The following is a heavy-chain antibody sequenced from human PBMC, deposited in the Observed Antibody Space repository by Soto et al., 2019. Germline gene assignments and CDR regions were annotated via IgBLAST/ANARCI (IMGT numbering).Heavy chain of an antibody. V-gene: IGHV3-48*01. D-gene: IGHD2-2*01. CDR2: ISSSSSTI. CDR1: GFTFSTYS. J-gene: IGHJ4*02. Sequence: PGGSLRLACAASGFTFSTYSMNWVRQAPGKGLEWVSYISSSSSTIYYADSVKGRFTISRDNAKNSLYLQMNSLRAEDTAVYYSARDYRSYAPFDYGGQETLVTVPS. CDR3: ARDYRSYAPFDY.